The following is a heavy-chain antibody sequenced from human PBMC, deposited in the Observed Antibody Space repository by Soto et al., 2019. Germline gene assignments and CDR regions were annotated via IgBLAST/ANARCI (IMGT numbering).Heavy chain of an antibody. D-gene: IGHD3-22*01. CDR1: GFDFEDYA. V-gene: IGHV3-43D*04. Sequence: GGSLRLSCAAAGFDFEDYAMHWVRQVPGKGLEWVSLTNSDGTDSYYMDSVKGRFTISRDNAKSTLYLQMDRLRPEDTALYFCAKSLYYYDSSPLAHWGQGTLVTVSS. CDR3: AKSLYYYDSSPLAH. CDR2: TNSDGTDS. J-gene: IGHJ4*02.